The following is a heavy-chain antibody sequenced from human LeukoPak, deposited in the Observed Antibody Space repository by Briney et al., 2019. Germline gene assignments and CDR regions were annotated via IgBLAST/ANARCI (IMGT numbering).Heavy chain of an antibody. D-gene: IGHD3-22*01. CDR1: GFTFSSYW. CDR3: ARDYRYYDSSGPSAFDI. CDR2: ISSSGSTI. V-gene: IGHV3-11*01. Sequence: GGSLRLSCAASGFTFSSYWMSWIRQAPGKGLEWVSYISSSGSTIYYADSVKGRFTISRDNAKNSLYLQMNSLRAEDTAVYYCARDYRYYDSSGPSAFDIWGQGTMVTVSS. J-gene: IGHJ3*02.